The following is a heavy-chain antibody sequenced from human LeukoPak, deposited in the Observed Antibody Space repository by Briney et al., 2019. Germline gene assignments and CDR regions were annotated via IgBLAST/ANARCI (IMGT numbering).Heavy chain of an antibody. V-gene: IGHV1-18*01. D-gene: IGHD3-10*01. CDR3: ARDYGSGSYYYDY. CDR2: ISAYDGYT. Sequence: ASVKVSCKASGNTFTNYGISWVRQAPGQGLEWMGWISAYDGYTKYAQNLQGRVTMTTDTSTSTAYMELRSLRSDDTAVYYCARDYGSGSYYYDYWGQGTLVTVSS. J-gene: IGHJ4*02. CDR1: GNTFTNYG.